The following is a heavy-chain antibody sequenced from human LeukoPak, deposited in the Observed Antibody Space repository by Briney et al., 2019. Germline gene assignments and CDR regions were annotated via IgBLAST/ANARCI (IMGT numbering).Heavy chain of an antibody. CDR1: DDSISSPNYY. CDR3: ARVTGYTIEDYFDY. Sequence: SQTLSLTCTVSDDSISSPNYYWSWVRQPAGKGLEWIGHIYTTGNTNYNPSFKSRVTISVKTSKNQFSLKLRSVTAADTAVYYCARVTGYTIEDYFDYWGQGTLVTVSS. CDR2: IYTTGNT. D-gene: IGHD3-9*01. J-gene: IGHJ4*02. V-gene: IGHV4-61*09.